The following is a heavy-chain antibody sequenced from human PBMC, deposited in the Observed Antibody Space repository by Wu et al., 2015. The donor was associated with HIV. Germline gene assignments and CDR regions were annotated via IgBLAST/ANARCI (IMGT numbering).Heavy chain of an antibody. CDR3: ARGDSSSYYYYYGMDV. D-gene: IGHD3-22*01. CDR1: GGTFTSHA. V-gene: IGHV1-69*05. J-gene: IGHJ6*02. CDR2: IFPIFGTA. Sequence: QVQLVQSGAEVKKPGSSVKISCKASGGTFTSHAITWMRQAPGQGLEWMGGIFPIFGTANYAQKFQGRVTITTDESTSTAYMELSSLRSEDTAVYYCARGDSSSYYYYYGMDVWGQGTTVTVSS.